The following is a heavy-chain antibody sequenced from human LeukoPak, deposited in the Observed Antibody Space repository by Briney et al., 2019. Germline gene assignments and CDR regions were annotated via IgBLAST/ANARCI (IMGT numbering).Heavy chain of an antibody. CDR2: ISGSGGST. Sequence: GGSLRLSCAASGFTFSSYGMSWVRQAPGKGLEWVSAISGSGGSTYYADSVKGRFTISRDNSKNTLFLQMNSLRADDTAVYYCATRVVGASEGNYWGQGTLVTVSS. CDR3: ATRVVGASEGNY. V-gene: IGHV3-23*01. J-gene: IGHJ4*02. CDR1: GFTFSSYG. D-gene: IGHD1-26*01.